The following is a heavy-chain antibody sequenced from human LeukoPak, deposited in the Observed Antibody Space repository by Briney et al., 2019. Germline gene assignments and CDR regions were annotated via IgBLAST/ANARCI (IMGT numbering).Heavy chain of an antibody. CDR2: ISAYNGNT. D-gene: IGHD3-22*01. Sequence: ASVTVSCTASGYTFTSYGINWVRQAPGQGLEWMGWISAYNGNTNYAQKLQGRVTMTTDTSTSTAYMELRSLRSDDTAVYYCARDEYYYDSSGYYYEGHFDYWGQGTLVTVSS. CDR3: ARDEYYYDSSGYYYEGHFDY. V-gene: IGHV1-18*01. CDR1: GYTFTSYG. J-gene: IGHJ4*02.